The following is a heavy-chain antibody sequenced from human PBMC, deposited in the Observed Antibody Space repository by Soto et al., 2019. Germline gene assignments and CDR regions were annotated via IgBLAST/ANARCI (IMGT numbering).Heavy chain of an antibody. Sequence: ASVKVSCKASGYTFTSYTMHWLRQAPGQRLEWMGWINAGNGNTKYSQKFQGRVTITRDTSESTGYMELSSVRSEGTDVYYCGRGARFCWDFDLWGRGTLVTVSS. CDR1: GYTFTSYT. J-gene: IGHJ2*01. CDR2: INAGNGNT. V-gene: IGHV1-3*01. CDR3: GRGARFCWDFDL.